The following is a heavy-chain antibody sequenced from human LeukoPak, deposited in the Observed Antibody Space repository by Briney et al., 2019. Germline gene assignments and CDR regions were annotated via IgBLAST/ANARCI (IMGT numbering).Heavy chain of an antibody. CDR2: ISDGGGSR. Sequence: RGSLRLSCAVSGITLNNYGMRWVRHAPGKGLEWGAGISDGGGSRNYAGGVKGRFSICRENSKITLYLQMNSLRAGETAVYFCAKRGVVIRAVIIVGFHKEAYYFDYWGQGALVTVSS. J-gene: IGHJ4*02. D-gene: IGHD3-10*01. CDR3: AKRGVVIRAVIIVGFHKEAYYFDY. V-gene: IGHV3-23*01. CDR1: GITLNNYG.